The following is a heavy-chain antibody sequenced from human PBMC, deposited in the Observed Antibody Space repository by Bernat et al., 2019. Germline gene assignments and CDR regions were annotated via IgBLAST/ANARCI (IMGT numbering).Heavy chain of an antibody. CDR1: GFTFSSYG. V-gene: IGHV3-30*03. J-gene: IGHJ4*02. CDR2: ISYDGSNK. D-gene: IGHD3-3*01. CDR3: ARDGSGYYDFWSGSLFDY. Sequence: QVQLVESGGGVVQPGRSLRLSCAASGFTFSSYGMHWVRQAPGKGLEWVAVISYDGSNKYYADSVKGRFTISRDNSKNTLYLQMNSLRAEDTAVYYCARDGSGYYDFWSGSLFDYWGQGTLVTVSS.